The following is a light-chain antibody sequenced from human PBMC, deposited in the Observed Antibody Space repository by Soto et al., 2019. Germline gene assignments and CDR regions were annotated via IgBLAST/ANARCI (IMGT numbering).Light chain of an antibody. V-gene: IGKV1-5*01. CDR1: QSLSGW. CDR2: DAF. J-gene: IGKJ1*01. CDR3: QQYASYPWT. Sequence: DIPLTQIPSTLSASIGDRVTITCRASQSLSGWLAWYQQTPGKAPKLLISDAFRLESGVPSRFRGSGAGTEFSLTISNLQPGDSVTFYCQQYASYPWTFGRGTKV.